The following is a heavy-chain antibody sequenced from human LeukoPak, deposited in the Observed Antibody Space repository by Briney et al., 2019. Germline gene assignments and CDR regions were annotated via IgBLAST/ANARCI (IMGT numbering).Heavy chain of an antibody. Sequence: SETLSLTCTVSGGSISSYYWSWIRQPPGKGLEWIGNIYYSGSTNYNPSLKSRVTISVDTSKNQFSLKLSSVTAADTAVYYCARGNVLMVYAIGYYMDVWGKGTTVTVSS. V-gene: IGHV4-59*01. CDR2: IYYSGST. J-gene: IGHJ6*03. D-gene: IGHD2-8*01. CDR3: ARGNVLMVYAIGYYMDV. CDR1: GGSISSYY.